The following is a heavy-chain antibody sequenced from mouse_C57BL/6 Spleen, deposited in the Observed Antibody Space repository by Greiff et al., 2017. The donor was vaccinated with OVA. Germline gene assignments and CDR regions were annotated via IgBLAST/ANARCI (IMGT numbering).Heavy chain of an antibody. CDR2: ISSGSSTI. J-gene: IGHJ4*01. CDR1: GFTFSDYG. V-gene: IGHV5-17*01. Sequence: DVHLVESGGGLVKPGGSLKLSCAASGFTFSDYGMHWVRQAPEKGLEWVAYISSGSSTIYYADTVKGRFTISRDNAKNTLFLQMTSLRSEDTAMYYCARGASTVVARYYAMDYWGQGTSVTVSS. D-gene: IGHD1-1*01. CDR3: ARGASTVVARYYAMDY.